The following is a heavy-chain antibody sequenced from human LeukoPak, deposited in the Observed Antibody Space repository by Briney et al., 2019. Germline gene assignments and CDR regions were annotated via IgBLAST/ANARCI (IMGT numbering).Heavy chain of an antibody. CDR1: GITLSNYG. CDR3: AKRGIVIRAVIIVGFHKEAYYFDY. V-gene: IGHV3-23*01. J-gene: IGHJ4*02. CDR2: ISDSGGRT. D-gene: IGHD3-10*01. Sequence: GGSLRLSRALSGITLSNYGMSWVRQPPGKGLEWVAGISDSGGRTNYADSVKGRFTISRDNPKNTLYLQMNSLRAEDTAVYFCAKRGIVIRAVIIVGFHKEAYYFDYWGQGALVTVSS.